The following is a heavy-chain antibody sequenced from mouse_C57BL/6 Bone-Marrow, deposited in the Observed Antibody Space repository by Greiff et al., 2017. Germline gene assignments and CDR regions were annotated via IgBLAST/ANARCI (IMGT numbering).Heavy chain of an antibody. Sequence: QVQLKESGPELVKPGASVKISCKASGYAFSSSWMNWVKQRPGKGLEWIGRIYPGDGDTNYNGKFKGKATLTADKSSSTAYMQLSSLTSEDSAVYFWARSKLLYYYAMDYWGQGTSVTVSS. CDR1: GYAFSSSW. CDR2: IYPGDGDT. J-gene: IGHJ4*01. V-gene: IGHV1-82*01. D-gene: IGHD6-2*01. CDR3: ARSKLLYYYAMDY.